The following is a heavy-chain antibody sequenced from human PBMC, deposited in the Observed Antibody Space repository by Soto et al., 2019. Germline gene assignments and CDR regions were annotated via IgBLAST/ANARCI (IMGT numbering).Heavy chain of an antibody. CDR3: ATWRPDGMDV. CDR2: IYYSGST. J-gene: IGHJ6*02. CDR1: GGSISSSSYY. Sequence: SETLSLTCTVSGGSISSSSYYWGWIRQPPGKGLEWIGSIYYSGSTYYNPSLKSRVTISVDTSKNQFSLKLSSVTAADTAVYYCATWRPDGMDVWGQGTSDTGSS. V-gene: IGHV4-39*01. D-gene: IGHD6-25*01.